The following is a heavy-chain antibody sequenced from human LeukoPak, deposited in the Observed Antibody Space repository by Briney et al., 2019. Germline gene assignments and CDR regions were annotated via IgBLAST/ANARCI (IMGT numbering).Heavy chain of an antibody. CDR2: ISHSSTTI. CDR1: GFTLSVYS. V-gene: IGHV3-48*01. CDR3: GGAYLDGVRD. D-gene: IGHD3/OR15-3a*01. Sequence: GGSLRLSCTVSGFTLSVYSMKWVRQAPGKGLEWVSYISHSSTTIYYADSVKGRFTISRDNAKNSLYLQMNSLTAGDTGIYYCGGAYLDGVRDWGQGTLVTVSS. J-gene: IGHJ4*02.